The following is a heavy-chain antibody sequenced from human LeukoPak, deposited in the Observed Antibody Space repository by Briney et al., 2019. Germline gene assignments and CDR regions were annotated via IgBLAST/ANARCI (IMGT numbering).Heavy chain of an antibody. V-gene: IGHV1-46*01. CDR3: ARDKAYSSSPSHWYFDL. CDR2: INPSGGST. Sequence: ASVKVSCKASGYTFTSYYMHWVRQAPGQGLEWMGIINPSGGSTSYAQKFQGRVTMTRDTSTSTVYMELSSLRSEDTAVYYCARDKAYSSSPSHWYFDLWGRGTLVTVSS. J-gene: IGHJ2*01. CDR1: GYTFTSYY. D-gene: IGHD6-13*01.